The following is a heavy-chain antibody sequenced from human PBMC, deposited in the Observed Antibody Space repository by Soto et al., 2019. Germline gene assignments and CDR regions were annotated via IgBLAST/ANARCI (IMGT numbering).Heavy chain of an antibody. D-gene: IGHD6-6*01. CDR1: GFTFSSYA. V-gene: IGHV3-30-3*01. CDR3: ARYQYSSSSFGIAY. Sequence: PGGSLRLSCAASGFTFSSYAMHWVRQAPGKGLEWVAVISYDGSNKYYADSVKGRFTISRDNSKNTLYLQMNSLRAEDTAVYYCARYQYSSSSFGIAYWGQGTLVTVSS. J-gene: IGHJ4*02. CDR2: ISYDGSNK.